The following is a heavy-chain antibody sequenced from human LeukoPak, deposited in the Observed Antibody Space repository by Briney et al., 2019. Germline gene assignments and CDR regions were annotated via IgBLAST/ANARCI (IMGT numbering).Heavy chain of an antibody. CDR2: ISSNGGST. V-gene: IGHV3-64D*06. CDR1: GLTFISYA. J-gene: IGHJ4*02. Sequence: GGSLRLSCSASGLTFISYALHWVRQAPGKGLEYVSAISSNGGSTYYADSVKGRFTISRDNSKNTLYLQMSSLRAEDTAVYYCVKEEGYCSGGSCYYPFDYWGQGALVTVSS. D-gene: IGHD2-15*01. CDR3: VKEEGYCSGGSCYYPFDY.